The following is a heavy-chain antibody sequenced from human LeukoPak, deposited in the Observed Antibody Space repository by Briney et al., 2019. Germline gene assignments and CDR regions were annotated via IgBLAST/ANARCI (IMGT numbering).Heavy chain of an antibody. J-gene: IGHJ4*02. Sequence: PGGSLRLSCVASGFTFSSYEMNWVRQAPGKGLEWVSYISTSASTIYYADSVKGRFTSSRDNAKNSLYLQMNSLRAEDTAVHYCARRGTSRSSYYFDYWGRGTLVTVSS. CDR2: ISTSASTI. CDR1: GFTFSSYE. CDR3: ARRGTSRSSYYFDY. V-gene: IGHV3-48*03.